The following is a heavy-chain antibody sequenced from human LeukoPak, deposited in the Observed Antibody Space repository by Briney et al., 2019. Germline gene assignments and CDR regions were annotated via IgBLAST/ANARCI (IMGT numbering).Heavy chain of an antibody. V-gene: IGHV3-7*01. D-gene: IGHD2-2*01. CDR1: GFTFSSYW. CDR3: AKARGTSAATGYYYYMDV. J-gene: IGHJ6*03. CDR2: IKQDGSEK. Sequence: GGSLRLSCAASGFTFSSYWMSWVRQAPGKGLEWVANIKQDGSEKYYVDSVKGRFTISRDNAKNSLYLQMNSLRAEDTALYYCAKARGTSAATGYYYYMDVWADGTTVTVSS.